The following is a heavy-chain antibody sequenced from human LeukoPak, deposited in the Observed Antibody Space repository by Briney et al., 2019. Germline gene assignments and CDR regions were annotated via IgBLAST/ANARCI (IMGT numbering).Heavy chain of an antibody. CDR2: IHYSGST. CDR3: AGGDPAAYFQH. Sequence: PSETLSLTRSLSGGSIRSYYWSWIRPPPGKGLEWIGYIHYSGSTNYNPSLKSRVTISVDTSKKQFSLRLSSVTAADTAVFYCAGGDPAAYFQHWGQGTLVTVSS. CDR1: GGSIRSYY. D-gene: IGHD2-21*02. V-gene: IGHV4-59*01. J-gene: IGHJ1*01.